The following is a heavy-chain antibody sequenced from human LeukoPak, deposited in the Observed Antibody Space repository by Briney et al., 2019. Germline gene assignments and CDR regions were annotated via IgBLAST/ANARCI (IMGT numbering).Heavy chain of an antibody. J-gene: IGHJ6*03. CDR3: ARGGSDYMVRGYMDV. D-gene: IGHD3-10*01. Sequence: PSETLSLTCTVSGGSISSYYWSWIRQPPGKGLEWIGYIYYSGSTNYNPSLKSRVTISVDTSKNQFSLKLSSVTAADTAVYYCARGGSDYMVRGYMDVWGKGTTVTISS. CDR2: IYYSGST. V-gene: IGHV4-59*01. CDR1: GGSISSYY.